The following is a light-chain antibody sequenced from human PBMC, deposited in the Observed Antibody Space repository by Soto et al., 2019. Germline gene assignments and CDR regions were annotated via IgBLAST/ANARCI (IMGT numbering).Light chain of an antibody. CDR2: GNS. CDR1: SSNLEAGYD. Sequence: QAVVTQPPSVSGAPGQRVTISCTGSSSNLEAGYDVHWYQQLPGKAPKLLIKGNSNRPTGVPDRFSCSKSGTSASLAITGLQAEDEGDDYCQSFDSSLSGVVFGGGTKLTV. J-gene: IGLJ2*01. V-gene: IGLV1-40*01. CDR3: QSFDSSLSGVV.